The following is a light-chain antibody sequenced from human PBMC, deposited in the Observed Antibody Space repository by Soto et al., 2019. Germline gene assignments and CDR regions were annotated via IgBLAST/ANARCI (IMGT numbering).Light chain of an antibody. J-gene: IGKJ1*01. V-gene: IGKV3-20*01. CDR2: GAS. CDR3: QQYAGSAT. Sequence: ENVLTQSPGSLSLSPGERVTLSCRASQSVSSNSLAWYQQTPGQAPRLLIYGASSRATGIPDRFSGSGSGTDFTLTISRLEPEDIAVYYCQQYAGSATFGQGTKVEIK. CDR1: QSVSSNS.